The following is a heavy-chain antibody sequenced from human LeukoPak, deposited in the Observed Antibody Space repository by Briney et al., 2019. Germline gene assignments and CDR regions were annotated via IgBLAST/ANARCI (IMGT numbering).Heavy chain of an antibody. V-gene: IGHV3-74*01. CDR2: INNDGSIT. Sequence: LTGGSLRLSCAASEFTISRYWMHWVRQAPGKGLVWVSNINNDGSITTYADSVKGRFTISRDNSRNTLFLQMDSLRAEDTAIYYCAKSLYSNTWFYSDYWGQGTLVTVSS. CDR3: AKSLYSNTWFYSDY. J-gene: IGHJ4*01. D-gene: IGHD6-13*01. CDR1: EFTISRYW.